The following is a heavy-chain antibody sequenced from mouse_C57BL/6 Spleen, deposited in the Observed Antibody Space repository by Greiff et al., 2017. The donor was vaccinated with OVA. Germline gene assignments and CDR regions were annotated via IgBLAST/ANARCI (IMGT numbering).Heavy chain of an antibody. CDR3: ANNCDGAMDY. J-gene: IGHJ4*01. CDR1: GYTFTSYG. D-gene: IGHD4-1*02. V-gene: IGHV1-81*01. CDR2: IYPRRGYI. Sequence: QVQLQQSGAELARPGASVKLSCKASGYTFTSYGISWVKQRPGKGLEWIGEIYPRRGYIAYNEKFKGKATLTADKSYHAAYMELRSLASEDSAVYFCANNCDGAMDYWGQGTSVTVSS.